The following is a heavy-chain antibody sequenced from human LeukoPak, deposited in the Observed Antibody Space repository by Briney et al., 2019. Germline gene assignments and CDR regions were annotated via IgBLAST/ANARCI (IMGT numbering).Heavy chain of an antibody. CDR1: GYTFTSYD. CDR3: APGLAIAVAGVIYYYMDV. Sequence: GASVKVSCKASGYTFTSYDINWVRQATGQGLEWMGWMNPNSGNTAYAQKFQGRVTMTRNTSITTAYMELSSLRSEDTAVYYCAPGLAIAVAGVIYYYMDVWGKGTTVTVSS. D-gene: IGHD6-19*01. V-gene: IGHV1-8*01. J-gene: IGHJ6*03. CDR2: MNPNSGNT.